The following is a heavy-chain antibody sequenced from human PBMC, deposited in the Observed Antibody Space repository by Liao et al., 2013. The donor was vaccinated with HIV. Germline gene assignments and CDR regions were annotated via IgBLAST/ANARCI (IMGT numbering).Heavy chain of an antibody. CDR3: ARVSGSGSYGWFDP. J-gene: IGHJ5*02. D-gene: IGHD3-10*01. Sequence: QVQLQESGPGLVRPSETLSLTCTVSGGSISSHYWSWIRQSPGKGLEWIGYMYYSGSTNYNPSLKSRVTISVDTSKNQFSLKLSSVTAADTAVYYCARVSGSGSYGWFDPWGQGTLVTVSS. CDR1: GGSISSHY. CDR2: MYYSGST. V-gene: IGHV4-59*11.